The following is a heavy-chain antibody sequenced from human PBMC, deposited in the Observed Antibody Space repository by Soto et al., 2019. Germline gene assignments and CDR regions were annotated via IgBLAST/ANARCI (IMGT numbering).Heavy chain of an antibody. CDR2: IYPGDSDT. CDR1: GYSFTSYW. J-gene: IGHJ6*03. Sequence: GESLKISCKGSGYSFTSYWIGWVRQMPGKGLEWMGIIYPGDSDTRYSPSFQGQVTISADKSISTAYLQWSSLKASDTAMYYCARLRSSDWFRYYYYMDVWGKGTTVTVSS. CDR3: ARLRSSDWFRYYYYMDV. D-gene: IGHD3-9*01. V-gene: IGHV5-51*01.